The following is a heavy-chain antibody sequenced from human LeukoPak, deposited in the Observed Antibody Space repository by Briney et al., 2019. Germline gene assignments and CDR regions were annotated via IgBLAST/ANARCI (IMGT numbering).Heavy chain of an antibody. J-gene: IGHJ4*02. D-gene: IGHD6-19*01. CDR3: AKDQDSIAVAAAYDY. CDR2: ISWNSGSI. Sequence: PGGSLRLSCAASGFTFDDYAMHWVRQAPGKGLEWVSGISWNSGSIGYADSVKGRFTISRDNARNSLYLQTNSLRAEDTALYYCAKDQDSIAVAAAYDYWGQGTLVTVSS. V-gene: IGHV3-9*01. CDR1: GFTFDDYA.